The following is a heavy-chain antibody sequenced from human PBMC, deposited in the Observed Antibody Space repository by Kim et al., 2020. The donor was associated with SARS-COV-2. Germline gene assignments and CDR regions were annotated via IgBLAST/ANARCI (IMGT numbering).Heavy chain of an antibody. D-gene: IGHD3-10*01. CDR3: ARQALEFPVRVNWIDP. CDR1: GGSISSSSYY. CDR2: IYYSGSS. V-gene: IGHV4-39*01. J-gene: IGHJ5*01. Sequence: SETLSLTCTVSGGSISSSSYYWGWLRQPPGLGLEWIGSIYYSGSSYYNPSLKSRVTISVDTSKNQFSLKLSSVTAADTAVYCCARQALEFPVRVNWIDPWGQRTLVTVSS.